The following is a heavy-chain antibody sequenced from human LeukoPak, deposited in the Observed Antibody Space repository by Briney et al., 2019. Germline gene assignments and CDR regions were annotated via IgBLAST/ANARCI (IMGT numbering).Heavy chain of an antibody. Sequence: GASVKVSCKVSGYTLTELSMRWVRQAPGKGLEWMGGFDPEDGETIYAQKFQGRVTMTEDTSTDTAYMELSSLRSVDTALYYCATTGAVFLGGEDYWGQGTLVTVSS. CDR2: FDPEDGET. J-gene: IGHJ4*02. D-gene: IGHD3-16*01. V-gene: IGHV1-24*01. CDR1: GYTLTELS. CDR3: ATTGAVFLGGEDY.